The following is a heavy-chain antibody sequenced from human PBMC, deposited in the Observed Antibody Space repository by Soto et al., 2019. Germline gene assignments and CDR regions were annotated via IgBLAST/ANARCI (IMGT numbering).Heavy chain of an antibody. CDR2: IYYSGST. CDR3: ARVRVCSSANCYTGPFDP. D-gene: IGHD2-2*02. J-gene: IGHJ5*02. CDR1: GGSISSGNYY. Sequence: SETLSLTCTVSGGSISSGNYYWSWIRQHPGKGLEWIGYIYYSGSTYYNPSLKSRVSMSVDTSKNHFSLQLTSVTAADTAVYYCARVRVCSSANCYTGPFDPWGQGTLVTVSS. V-gene: IGHV4-31*03.